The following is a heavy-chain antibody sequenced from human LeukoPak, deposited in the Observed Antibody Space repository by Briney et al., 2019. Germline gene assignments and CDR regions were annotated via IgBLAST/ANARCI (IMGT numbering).Heavy chain of an antibody. Sequence: GESLKISCKGSGYSFTSYWIGWVRQMPGKGLEWMGIIYPRDSDTRYSPSFQGQVTISADKSISTAYLQWSSLKASDTAMYYCARLRDGLGYCSGGSCYLTPNWFDPWGQGTLVTVSS. CDR3: ARLRDGLGYCSGGSCYLTPNWFDP. CDR2: IYPRDSDT. V-gene: IGHV5-51*01. J-gene: IGHJ5*02. CDR1: GYSFTSYW. D-gene: IGHD2-15*01.